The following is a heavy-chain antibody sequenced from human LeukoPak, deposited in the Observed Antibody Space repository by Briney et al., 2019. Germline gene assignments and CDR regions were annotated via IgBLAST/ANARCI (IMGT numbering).Heavy chain of an antibody. D-gene: IGHD2-15*01. Sequence: SETQSLTCTVSGGSISSDIFYWSWIRQPAGKGLEWIGRIYASGITTYYSSLKSRVAISIDTSKNQFFLQRTSVTAAESAVYYCAGTRRYCSGGSCYNWFDPWGQGTLVTVSS. CDR2: IYASGIT. CDR1: GGSISSDIFY. CDR3: AGTRRYCSGGSCYNWFDP. V-gene: IGHV4-61*02. J-gene: IGHJ5*02.